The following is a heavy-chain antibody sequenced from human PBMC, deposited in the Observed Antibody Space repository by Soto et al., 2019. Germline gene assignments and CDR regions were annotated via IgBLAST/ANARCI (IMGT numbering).Heavy chain of an antibody. J-gene: IGHJ6*03. Sequence: QLQLQESGPGLVKPSETLSLSCSVSGGSISDSAFYWGWIRQPPGKGLEWIGNIYYTGYTSSGITYYTPSLKSRATISVDTSRNQFSLRLSSVTAADTAVYHCTRHVAYHYYIDVWAKGTTVTVS. CDR2: IYYTGYTSSGIT. CDR3: TRHVAYHYYIDV. CDR1: GGSISDSAFY. V-gene: IGHV4-39*01. D-gene: IGHD2-15*01.